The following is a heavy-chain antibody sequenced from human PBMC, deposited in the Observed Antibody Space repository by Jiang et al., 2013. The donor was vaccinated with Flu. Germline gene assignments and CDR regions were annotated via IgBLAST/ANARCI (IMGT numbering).Heavy chain of an antibody. V-gene: IGHV4-34*01. J-gene: IGHJ3*02. CDR3: ARAGLSNDAFDI. D-gene: IGHD2/OR15-2a*01. Sequence: LLKPSETLSLTCAVYGGSFSGYYWSWIRQPPGKGLEWIGEINHSGSTNYNPSLKSRVTISVDTSKNQFSLKLSSVTAADTAVYYCARAGLSNDAFDIWGQGTMVTVSS. CDR2: INHSGST. CDR1: GGSFSGYY.